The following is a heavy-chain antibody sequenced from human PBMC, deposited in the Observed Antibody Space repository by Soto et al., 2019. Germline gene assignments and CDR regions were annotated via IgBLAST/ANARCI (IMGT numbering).Heavy chain of an antibody. Sequence: GASVKVSCKASGGTFSSYAISWVRQAPGQGLECMGGIIPIFGTANYAQKFQGRVTITAXXXXSXXXMXLXXPRXEXTAVYYCARPTGRHLDLWGQGILVTVSS. CDR3: ARPTGRHLDL. V-gene: IGHV1-69*13. CDR2: IIPIFGTA. CDR1: GGTFSSYA. J-gene: IGHJ5*02.